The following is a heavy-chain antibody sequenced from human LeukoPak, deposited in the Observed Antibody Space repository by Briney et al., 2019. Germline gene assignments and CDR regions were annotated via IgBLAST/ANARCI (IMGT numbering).Heavy chain of an antibody. D-gene: IGHD6-13*01. Sequence: PSETLSLTCAVYGGSFSGYYWSWIRQPPGKGLEWIGEINHSGSTNYNPSLKSRVTISVDTSKNQFSLKLSSVTAADTAVYYCARGVGQQLVRGGYYFDYWGQGTLVTVSS. CDR1: GGSFSGYY. J-gene: IGHJ4*02. CDR2: INHSGST. CDR3: ARGVGQQLVRGGYYFDY. V-gene: IGHV4-34*01.